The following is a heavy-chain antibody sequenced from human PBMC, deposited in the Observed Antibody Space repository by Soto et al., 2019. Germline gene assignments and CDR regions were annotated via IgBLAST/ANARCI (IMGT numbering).Heavy chain of an antibody. CDR2: ISGSGGST. CDR1: GFTFSSYA. J-gene: IGHJ4*02. Sequence: GGSLRLSCAASGFTFSSYAMSWVRQAPGKGLEWVSAISGSGGSTYYADSVKVRFTISRDNSKNTLYLQMNSLRAEDTAVYYCAKVDDILTGYGPFDYWGQGTLVTVSS. CDR3: AKVDDILTGYGPFDY. V-gene: IGHV3-23*01. D-gene: IGHD3-9*01.